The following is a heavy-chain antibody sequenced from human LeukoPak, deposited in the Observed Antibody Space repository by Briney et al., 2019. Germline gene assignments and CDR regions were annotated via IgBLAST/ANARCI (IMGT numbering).Heavy chain of an antibody. V-gene: IGHV3-53*01. Sequence: GGSLRLSCAASGFTVSSNYMSWVRQAPGKGLEWVSVIYSGGSTYYADSVKGRFTISRDNSKSTLYLQMNSLRAEDTAVYYCAREGDEDYYDSSGFDYWGQGTLVTVSS. D-gene: IGHD3-22*01. CDR3: AREGDEDYYDSSGFDY. CDR2: IYSGGST. J-gene: IGHJ4*02. CDR1: GFTVSSNY.